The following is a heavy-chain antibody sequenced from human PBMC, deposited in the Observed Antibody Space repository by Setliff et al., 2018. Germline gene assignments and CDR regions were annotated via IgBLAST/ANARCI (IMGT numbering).Heavy chain of an antibody. D-gene: IGHD4-17*01. CDR3: AKDPNGDFFGAFDT. J-gene: IGHJ5*02. CDR1: GFTISGYA. Sequence: GGSLRLSCVGSGFTISGYAMTWVRQVPGKGLEWISSIKDSDYSTYYADSVKGRFTISRDNSKNTLYLQMNGLRAEDSALYYCAKDPNGDFFGAFDTWGQGALVTAPQ. CDR2: IKDSDYST. V-gene: IGHV3-23*05.